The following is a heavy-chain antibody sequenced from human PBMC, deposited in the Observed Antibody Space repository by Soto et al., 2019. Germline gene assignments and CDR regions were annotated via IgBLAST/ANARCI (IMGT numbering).Heavy chain of an antibody. J-gene: IGHJ4*02. CDR1: GYTFTSYA. D-gene: IGHD6-19*01. V-gene: IGHV1-3*01. Sequence: QVQLVQSGAEVKKPGASVKVSCKASGYTFTSYAMHWVRQAPGQRLEWMGWINAGNGNTKYSQKFQGRVTITRDTSASTAYMELSSLRSEDTAVYYCARDLSVAGTGEEEDYWGQGTLVTVSS. CDR3: ARDLSVAGTGEEEDY. CDR2: INAGNGNT.